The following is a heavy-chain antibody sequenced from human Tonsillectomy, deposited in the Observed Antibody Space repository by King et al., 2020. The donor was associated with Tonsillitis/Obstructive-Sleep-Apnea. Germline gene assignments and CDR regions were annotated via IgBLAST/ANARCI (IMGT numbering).Heavy chain of an antibody. J-gene: IGHJ6*03. D-gene: IGHD3-3*01. V-gene: IGHV1-18*01. CDR1: GYTFTSYG. CDR3: ARDPNLVVLDIWSGDYTPRGYYMDV. CDR2: ISAYNGNT. Sequence: VQLVQSGAEVKKPGASVKVSCKASGYTFTSYGISWVRQAPGQGLEWMGWISAYNGNTNYAQKLQGRVTMTTDTSTSTAYMELRSLRSDDTAVYYCARDPNLVVLDIWSGDYTPRGYYMDVWGKGTAVTVSS.